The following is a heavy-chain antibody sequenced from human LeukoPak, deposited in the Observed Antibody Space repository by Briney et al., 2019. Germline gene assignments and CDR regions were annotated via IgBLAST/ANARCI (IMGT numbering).Heavy chain of an antibody. CDR2: IRYDGTNT. V-gene: IGHV3-30*02. D-gene: IGHD4-17*01. Sequence: PGGSLRLSRVRSGFFLDTHGLDCVRQPPGKGLEWVAFIRYDGTNTFYADSVKGRFTIPRDDSKSTLYLETNSLRGDDAALYYCAIQAYGSTAYGLSWGQGTLVTVSS. CDR1: GFFLDTHG. CDR3: AIQAYGSTAYGLS. J-gene: IGHJ5*02.